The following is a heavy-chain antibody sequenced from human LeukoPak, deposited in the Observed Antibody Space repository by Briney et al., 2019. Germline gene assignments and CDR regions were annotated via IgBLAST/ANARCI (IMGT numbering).Heavy chain of an antibody. Sequence: SETLSLTCTVSGCPIISYYWSWIRQPPGNGLKWIVYIYYSGSTNYNPSLKSRVTISVDTSKNQFSLKLSSVTAADTAVYYCARGRAAMVTPYFDYWGQGTLVTVSS. CDR1: GCPIISYY. CDR3: ARGRAAMVTPYFDY. CDR2: IYYSGST. V-gene: IGHV4-59*01. J-gene: IGHJ4*02. D-gene: IGHD5-18*01.